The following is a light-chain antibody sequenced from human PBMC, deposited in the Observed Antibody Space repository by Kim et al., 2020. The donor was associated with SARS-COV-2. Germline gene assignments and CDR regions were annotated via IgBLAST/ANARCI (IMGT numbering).Light chain of an antibody. V-gene: IGLV2-14*03. CDR2: DVT. CDR3: ISYTSSKTWV. J-gene: IGLJ3*02. CDR1: NRGSGGYNY. Sequence: GQFITTSGTRTNRGSGGYNYVSWNQQHPGKSPNPLIYDVTKRPSGVSNRFSGSKSGNTASLTISGLQADDEADYYCISYTSSKTWVFGGGTKLTVL.